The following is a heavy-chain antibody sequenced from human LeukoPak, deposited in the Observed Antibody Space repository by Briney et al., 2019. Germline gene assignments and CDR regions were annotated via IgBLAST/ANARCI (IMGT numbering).Heavy chain of an antibody. Sequence: GGSLRLSCAASGFTFRNYWMHWLRQAPGKGLVLVSRINSDGSTTNYADSVKGRFTISRDNAKNTLYLQMNSLRAEDTAVYYCARPDYYNSRFDPWGQGTLVTVSS. D-gene: IGHD3-22*01. CDR3: ARPDYYNSRFDP. V-gene: IGHV3-74*01. CDR1: GFTFRNYW. CDR2: INSDGSTT. J-gene: IGHJ5*02.